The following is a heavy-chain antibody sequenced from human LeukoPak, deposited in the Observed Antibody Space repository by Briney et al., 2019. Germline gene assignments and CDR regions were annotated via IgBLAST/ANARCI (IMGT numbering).Heavy chain of an antibody. D-gene: IGHD3-10*01. CDR3: AKVFIDMVTPTHYFDY. CDR1: GFTFSRYG. Sequence: GGSLRLSCAASGFTFSRYGMHWVRQAPGKGLDWVAVISYDGSNKYYADSVKGRFTISRDNSKNAVYLQMNSLRAEDTAVYYCAKVFIDMVTPTHYFDYWGQGTLVTVSS. V-gene: IGHV3-30*18. J-gene: IGHJ4*02. CDR2: ISYDGSNK.